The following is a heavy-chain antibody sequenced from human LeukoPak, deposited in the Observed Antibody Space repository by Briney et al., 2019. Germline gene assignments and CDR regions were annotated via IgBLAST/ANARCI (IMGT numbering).Heavy chain of an antibody. Sequence: GGSLRLSCAASGFTVSSNYMSWVRQAPGKGLEWVAVISYDGSNKYYADSVKGRFTISRDNSKNTLYLQMNSLRAEDTAVYYCANSIAVAGFDYWGQGTLVTVSS. D-gene: IGHD6-19*01. CDR3: ANSIAVAGFDY. V-gene: IGHV3-30*18. J-gene: IGHJ4*02. CDR2: ISYDGSNK. CDR1: GFTVSSNY.